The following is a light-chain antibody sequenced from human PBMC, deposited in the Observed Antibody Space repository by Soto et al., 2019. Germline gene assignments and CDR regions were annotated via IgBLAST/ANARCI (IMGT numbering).Light chain of an antibody. V-gene: IGKV4-1*01. CDR1: QSVLYSSNNKNY. CDR2: WAS. Sequence: DIVMTQSPDSLAVSLGERATINCKSSQSVLYSSNNKNYLAWYQQKPGQPPKLLIYWASTRESGVPDRFIGSGSGKDFTLTISSLQAEDVGVYYCQQYCSNALTLGGGTKVEIK. CDR3: QQYCSNALT. J-gene: IGKJ4*01.